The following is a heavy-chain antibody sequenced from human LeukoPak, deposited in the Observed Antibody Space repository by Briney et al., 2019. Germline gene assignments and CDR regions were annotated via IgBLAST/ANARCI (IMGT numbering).Heavy chain of an antibody. CDR1: GGSFSGYY. CDR2: INHSGST. Sequence: PSETLSLTCAVYGGSFSGYYWSWIRQPPGKGLEWIGEINHSGSTNYNPSLKSRVTISVDTSKNQFSLKLSSVTAADTAVYYCARAYGGNSVWGQGTLVTVSS. J-gene: IGHJ4*02. D-gene: IGHD4-23*01. CDR3: ARAYGGNSV. V-gene: IGHV4-34*01.